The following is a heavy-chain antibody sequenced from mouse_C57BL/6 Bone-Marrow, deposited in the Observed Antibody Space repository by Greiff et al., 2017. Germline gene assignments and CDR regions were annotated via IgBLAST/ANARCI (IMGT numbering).Heavy chain of an antibody. CDR2: IYPGSGST. V-gene: IGHV1-55*01. Sequence: VQLIQPGAELVKPGASVKMSCKASGYTFTSYWITWVKQRPGQGLEWVGDIYPGSGSTNYNEKFKGTATMTVDTSSSTVDMQISSLTSEDSAIYNCARRRGSSYEDHWGQGTTLTVAS. D-gene: IGHD1-1*01. J-gene: IGHJ2*01. CDR1: GYTFTSYW. CDR3: ARRRGSSYEDH.